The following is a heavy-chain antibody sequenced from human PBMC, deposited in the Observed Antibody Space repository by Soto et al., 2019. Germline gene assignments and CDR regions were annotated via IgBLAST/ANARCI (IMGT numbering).Heavy chain of an antibody. CDR2: IYYSGST. V-gene: IGHV4-59*01. CDR3: ARDPGGVGATTDAFDI. Sequence: SATLSLTCTVSGGSISSYYWSWIRQPPGKGLEWIGYIYYSGSTNYNPSLKSRVTISVDTSKNQFSLKLSSVTAADTAVYYCARDPGGVGATTDAFDIWGQGTMVTVSS. D-gene: IGHD1-26*01. CDR1: GGSISSYY. J-gene: IGHJ3*02.